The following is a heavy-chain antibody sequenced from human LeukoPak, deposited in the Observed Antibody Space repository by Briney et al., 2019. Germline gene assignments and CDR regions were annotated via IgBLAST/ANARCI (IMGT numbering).Heavy chain of an antibody. J-gene: IGHJ3*02. V-gene: IGHV3-53*01. D-gene: IGHD1-14*01. CDR1: GFTFSNNY. CDR3: VRKNRDFNAAFDI. CDR2: SYSDTNT. Sequence: GGSLRLSCTASGFTFSNNYMSWVRQAPGKGLEWVSISYSDTNTNYADSVKGRFTISGDTSQNTLSLQMNSLRAEDTAVYYCVRKNRDFNAAFDIWGQGTVVTVSS.